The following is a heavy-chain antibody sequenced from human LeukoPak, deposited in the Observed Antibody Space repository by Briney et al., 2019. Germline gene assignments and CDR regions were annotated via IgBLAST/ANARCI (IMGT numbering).Heavy chain of an antibody. CDR2: INPKSGGT. V-gene: IGHV1-2*02. D-gene: IGHD6-13*01. CDR3: ARPAGVSSSWYPDAFDI. J-gene: IGHJ3*02. Sequence: GASVKVSCKASGYTFTGYYMHWVRQAPGQGLEWMGWINPKSGGTNYEQKFQGRGTMTRDTSISTAYMELSRLRSDDTAVYYCARPAGVSSSWYPDAFDIWGQGTMVTVSS. CDR1: GYTFTGYY.